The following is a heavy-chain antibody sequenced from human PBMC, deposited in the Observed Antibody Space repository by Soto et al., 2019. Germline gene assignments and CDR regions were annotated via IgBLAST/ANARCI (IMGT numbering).Heavy chain of an antibody. CDR1: GFTVSSYS. J-gene: IGHJ4*02. Sequence: EVQQVESGGGLVQPGESLTLSCAASGFTVSSYSMHWVRQAPGKGLVWVSRIKSEGSGTYYADSVKGRLTISRDNAKNTLYLQMNSLRVEDTAVYFCARGGGDRYDGNGYLGRHWGQGTLVTVSS. CDR3: ARGGGDRYDGNGYLGRH. CDR2: IKSEGSGT. V-gene: IGHV3-74*01. D-gene: IGHD3-22*01.